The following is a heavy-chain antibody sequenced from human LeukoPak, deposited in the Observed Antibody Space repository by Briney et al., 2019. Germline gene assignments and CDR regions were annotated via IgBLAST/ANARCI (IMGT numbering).Heavy chain of an antibody. CDR1: GFTCSSYA. V-gene: IGHV3-23*01. Sequence: GGYLRLSCAASGFTCSSYAMSWVRQAPGKGLEWVSAISGSGGSTYYADSGKGRFTISRDNSKNTLYLQMNSLRAEDTAVYYCATPPSNIDYWGQGTLVTVSS. J-gene: IGHJ4*02. CDR2: ISGSGGST. CDR3: ATPPSNIDY.